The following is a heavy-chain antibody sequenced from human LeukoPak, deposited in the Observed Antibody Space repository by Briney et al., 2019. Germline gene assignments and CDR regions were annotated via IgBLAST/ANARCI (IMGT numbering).Heavy chain of an antibody. CDR3: ARDKSSWYSDFYYSMDV. J-gene: IGHJ6*03. CDR1: GYMFTAHY. D-gene: IGHD6-13*01. CDR2: INPKSGDT. Sequence: ASVKVSCKASGYMFTAHYVHWVRQAPGQGPEWMGCINPKSGDTNYAQKFQGRVTMTRDTSINTAYMDLRRLRSDDTAVYYCARDKSSWYSDFYYSMDVWGKGTTVTISS. V-gene: IGHV1-2*02.